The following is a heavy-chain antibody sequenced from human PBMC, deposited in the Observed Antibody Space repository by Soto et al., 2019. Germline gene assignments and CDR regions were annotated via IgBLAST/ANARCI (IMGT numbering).Heavy chain of an antibody. CDR3: ARDDIKYYYDREAGRGLSDY. V-gene: IGHV3-48*02. CDR2: ISSSSSTI. J-gene: IGHJ4*02. D-gene: IGHD3-22*01. CDR1: GFTFSSYS. Sequence: GGSLRLSCAASGFTFSSYSMNWVRQAPGKGLEWVSYISSSSSTIYYADSVKGRFTISRDNAKNSLYLQMNSLRDEDTAVYYCARDDIKYYYDREAGRGLSDYWGQGTLVTVSS.